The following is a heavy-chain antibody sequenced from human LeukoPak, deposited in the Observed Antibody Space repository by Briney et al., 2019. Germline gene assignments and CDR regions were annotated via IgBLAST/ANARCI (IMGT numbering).Heavy chain of an antibody. CDR1: RFSFSTYP. V-gene: IGHV3-48*04. CDR3: ASEVPNDY. CDR2: ISSSSSTI. J-gene: IGHJ4*02. Sequence: PGGSLRLSCAASRFSFSTYPMGWVRQAPGKGLEWVSYISSSSSTIYYADSVKGRFTISRDNAKNSLYLQMNSLRAEDTAVYYCASEVPNDYWGQGTLVTVSS.